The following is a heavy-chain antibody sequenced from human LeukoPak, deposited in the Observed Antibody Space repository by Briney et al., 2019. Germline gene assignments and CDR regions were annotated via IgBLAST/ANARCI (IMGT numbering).Heavy chain of an antibody. CDR1: GGSFSGYY. Sequence: SETLSLTCAVYGGSFSGYYWSWIHQPPGKGLEWIGEINHSGSTNYNPSLKSRVTISVDTSKNQFSLKLSSVTAADTAVYYCARAKGYSYGLSWFDPWGQGTLVTVSS. D-gene: IGHD5-18*01. CDR3: ARAKGYSYGLSWFDP. V-gene: IGHV4-34*01. CDR2: INHSGST. J-gene: IGHJ5*02.